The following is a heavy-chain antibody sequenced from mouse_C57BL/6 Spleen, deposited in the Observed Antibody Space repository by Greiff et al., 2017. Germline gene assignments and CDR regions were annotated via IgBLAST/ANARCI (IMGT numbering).Heavy chain of an antibody. CDR1: GYAFSSSW. J-gene: IGHJ2*01. CDR3: ARERTFDY. CDR2: IYPGDGDT. Sequence: VQLQQSGPELVKPGASVKIFCKASGYAFSSSWMNWVKQRPGKGLEWIGRIYPGDGDTNYNGKFKGKATLTADKSSSTAYMQLSSLTSEDSAVYFCARERTFDYWGQGTTLTVSS. V-gene: IGHV1-82*01.